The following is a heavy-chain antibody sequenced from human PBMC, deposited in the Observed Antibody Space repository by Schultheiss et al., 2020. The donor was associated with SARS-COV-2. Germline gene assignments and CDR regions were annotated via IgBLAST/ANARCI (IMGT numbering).Heavy chain of an antibody. D-gene: IGHD1-26*01. CDR3: ARERVGATTLNYYYYYGMDV. CDR1: GFTFSSYA. Sequence: GGSLRLSCAASGFTFSSYAMHWVRQAPGKGLEWVSSISSSGSTIYYADSVKGRFTISRDNAKNSLYLQMNSLRAEDTAVYYCARERVGATTLNYYYYYGMDVWGQGTTVTVSS. CDR2: ISSSGSTI. J-gene: IGHJ6*02. V-gene: IGHV3-48*04.